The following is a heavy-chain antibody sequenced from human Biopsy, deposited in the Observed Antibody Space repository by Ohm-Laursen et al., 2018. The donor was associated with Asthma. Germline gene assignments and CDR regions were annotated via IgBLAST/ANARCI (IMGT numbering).Heavy chain of an antibody. CDR3: PRKAGSCISRTCYALDF. Sequence: SSVKVSCKSLGGTFNTYVIGWVRQAPGQGLEWMGGINPVFGTTTYPQKFQDRVTITADDSTSTVYMELSSLRSEDTAVYYWPRKAGSCISRTCYALDFWGQGTLVTVSS. V-gene: IGHV1-69*01. D-gene: IGHD2-2*01. CDR2: INPVFGTT. CDR1: GGTFNTYV. J-gene: IGHJ4*02.